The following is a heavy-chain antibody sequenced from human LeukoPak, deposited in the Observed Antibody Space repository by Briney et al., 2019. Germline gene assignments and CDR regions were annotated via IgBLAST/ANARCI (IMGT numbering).Heavy chain of an antibody. CDR2: ISSDSRYI. Sequence: GGSLRLSCAASGFTFSSYGMSWVRQAPGKRLEWVSSISSDSRYIYYADSVKGRFTISRDNAQNSLYLQMNSLRVEDTAVYYCARDFRYEGDYWGQGTLVTVSS. CDR3: ARDFRYEGDY. D-gene: IGHD5-12*01. CDR1: GFTFSSYG. J-gene: IGHJ4*02. V-gene: IGHV3-21*01.